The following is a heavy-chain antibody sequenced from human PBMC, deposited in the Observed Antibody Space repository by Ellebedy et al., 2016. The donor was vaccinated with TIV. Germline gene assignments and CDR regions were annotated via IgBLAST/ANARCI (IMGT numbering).Heavy chain of an antibody. V-gene: IGHV1-69*06. CDR3: ARGVDTAMVITSNWFDP. D-gene: IGHD5-18*01. CDR1: GGTFSSYA. CDR2: IIPIFGTA. Sequence: SVKVSXXASGGTFSSYAISWVRQAPGQGLEWMGGIIPIFGTANYAQKFQGRVTITADKSTSTAYMELSSLRSEDTAVYYCARGVDTAMVITSNWFDPWGQGTLVTVSS. J-gene: IGHJ5*02.